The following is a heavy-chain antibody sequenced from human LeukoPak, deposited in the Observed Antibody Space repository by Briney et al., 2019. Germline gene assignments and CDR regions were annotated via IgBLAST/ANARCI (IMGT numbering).Heavy chain of an antibody. V-gene: IGHV1-2*06. J-gene: IGHJ5*02. CDR2: INPNSGGT. CDR1: GYTFTGYY. CDR3: ARASILEWLSEVVDWFDP. Sequence: ASVKVSCKASGYTFTGYYMHWVRQAPGQGREWMGRINPNSGGTNYAQKFQGRVTMTRDTSISTAYMELSRLRSDDTAVYYCARASILEWLSEVVDWFDPWGQGTLVTVSS. D-gene: IGHD3-3*01.